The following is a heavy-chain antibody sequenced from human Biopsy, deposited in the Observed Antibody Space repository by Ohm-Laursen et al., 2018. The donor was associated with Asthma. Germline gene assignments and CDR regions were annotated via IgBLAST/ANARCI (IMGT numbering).Heavy chain of an antibody. J-gene: IGHJ3*02. V-gene: IGHV3-20*01. D-gene: IGHD4-17*01. Sequence: GSLRLSCTASGFTFDDYAMSWVRQAPGKGLEWVSGINWNGGSTGYADSVKGRFTISRDNAKNTLYLQMNSLRAEDTALYHCARVRAVTGLNDAFDTWGQGTMVTVSS. CDR1: GFTFDDYA. CDR3: ARVRAVTGLNDAFDT. CDR2: INWNGGST.